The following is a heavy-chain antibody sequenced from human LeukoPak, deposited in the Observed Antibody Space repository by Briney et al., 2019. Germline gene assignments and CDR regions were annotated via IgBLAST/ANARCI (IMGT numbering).Heavy chain of an antibody. J-gene: IGHJ4*02. D-gene: IGHD1-26*01. Sequence: SETLSLTCTVSGGSISSSGYSWSWIRQPAGKGLEWIGRTYTSGSTNYNPSLKSRVTISVDTSKNQFSLKLSSVTAADTAVYYCARVDSGRPWVFDYWGQGTLVTVSS. CDR2: TYTSGST. CDR1: GGSISSSGYS. CDR3: ARVDSGRPWVFDY. V-gene: IGHV4-61*02.